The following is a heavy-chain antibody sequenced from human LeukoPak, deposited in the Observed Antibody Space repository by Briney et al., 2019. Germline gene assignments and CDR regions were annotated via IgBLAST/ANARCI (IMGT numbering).Heavy chain of an antibody. D-gene: IGHD5-24*01. V-gene: IGHV3-15*01. CDR2: IKSRVDGGTT. Sequence: PGGSLRLSCPGSGFTFSSAWMTWVRQIPGEGREWVGHIKSRVDGGTTDYAAPVKGRFIISRDDSKNTVYLQMNSLKTEDSAVYFCATEFYSNGYNFWGQGTLVIVSS. CDR1: GFTFSSAW. CDR3: ATEFYSNGYNF. J-gene: IGHJ4*02.